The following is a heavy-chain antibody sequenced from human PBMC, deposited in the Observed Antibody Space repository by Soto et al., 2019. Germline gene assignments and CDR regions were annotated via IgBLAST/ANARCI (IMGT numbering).Heavy chain of an antibody. Sequence: HVKLVESGGGVVQPGTSLRLSCAASGFTFNNYGMHWVRQAPGTGLEWVSAISNDGSDKYYADSVKGRLTISRDNSKNTLYLQMDSLRAEDTAVYYCAKDQGIAASHGIDWGQGTMVTVSS. CDR2: ISNDGSDK. V-gene: IGHV3-30*18. J-gene: IGHJ3*01. D-gene: IGHD6-13*01. CDR1: GFTFNNYG. CDR3: AKDQGIAASHGID.